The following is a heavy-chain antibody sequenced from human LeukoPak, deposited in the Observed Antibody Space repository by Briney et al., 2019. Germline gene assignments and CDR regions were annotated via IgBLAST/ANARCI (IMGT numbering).Heavy chain of an antibody. CDR1: GGSISSSGYY. J-gene: IGHJ6*03. CDR3: ARLKLERAWYYYYMDV. D-gene: IGHD1-1*01. V-gene: IGHV4-39*07. CDR2: IDYSGST. Sequence: SETLSLTCTVSGGSISSSGYYWGWIRQPPGKGLEWMGSIDYSGSTYYIPSLKSRLTISLDTSKNQFSLKLSSVTAADTAVYYCARLKLERAWYYYYMDVWGKGTTVTVSS.